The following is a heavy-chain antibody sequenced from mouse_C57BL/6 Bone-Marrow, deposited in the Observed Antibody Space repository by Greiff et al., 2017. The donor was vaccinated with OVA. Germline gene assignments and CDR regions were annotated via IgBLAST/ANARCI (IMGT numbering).Heavy chain of an antibody. D-gene: IGHD3-2*02. J-gene: IGHJ4*01. CDR2: IHLNSGST. V-gene: IGHV1-64*01. CDR3: AREDRLYYYAMDY. CDR1: GYTFTSYW. Sequence: QVQLKQPGAELVKPGASVKLSCKASGYTFTSYWMHWVKQRPGQGLEWIGMIHLNSGSTNYNEKFKSKATLTVDKPSSTAYMQLSSLTSEDSAVYYCAREDRLYYYAMDYWGQGTSVTVSS.